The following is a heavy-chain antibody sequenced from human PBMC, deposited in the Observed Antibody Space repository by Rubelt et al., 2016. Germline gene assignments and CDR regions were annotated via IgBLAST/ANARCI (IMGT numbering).Heavy chain of an antibody. V-gene: IGHV4-31*03. CDR2: ISYSGST. CDR1: GGSISSGGYY. J-gene: IGHJ4*02. Sequence: QVQLQESGPGLVKPSQTLSLTCTVSGGSISSGGYYWSWIRQHPGKGLEWIGYISYSGSTYYNPSLVVRVIISVDTSKNQFSLKLSSVTAADTAVYYCARTAPGATILGRGNADDYWGQGTLVTVSS. D-gene: IGHD5-12*01. CDR3: ARTAPGATILGRGNADDY.